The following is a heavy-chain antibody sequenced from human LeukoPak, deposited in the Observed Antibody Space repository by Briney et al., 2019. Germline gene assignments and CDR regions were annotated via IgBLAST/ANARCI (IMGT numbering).Heavy chain of an antibody. CDR2: INSDGINT. Sequence: PGGSLRLSCAASGFTFSNYWMHWVRQAPGKGLVWVSRINSDGINTSYADSVKGRFTISRDNAKNTLNLQMNSLRAEDTAVYYRASMELLVQHIYWGQGTLVTVSS. CDR3: ASMELLVQHIY. V-gene: IGHV3-74*01. CDR1: GFTFSNYW. J-gene: IGHJ4*02. D-gene: IGHD6-19*01.